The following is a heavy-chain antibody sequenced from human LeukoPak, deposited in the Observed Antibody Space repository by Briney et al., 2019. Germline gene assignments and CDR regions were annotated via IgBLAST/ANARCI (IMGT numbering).Heavy chain of an antibody. D-gene: IGHD3-16*01. V-gene: IGHV4-59*01. J-gene: IGHJ4*02. CDR3: AGGFDSNPDY. CDR2: IFYSGST. CDR1: GGSISSYY. Sequence: SETLSLTCTVSGGSISSYYWSWIRQSPGKGLEWIGYIFYSGSTNYNSSLKSRVTISIDTSKNHFSLKLSSVTAADTAVYYCAGGFDSNPDYWGQGTLVTVSS.